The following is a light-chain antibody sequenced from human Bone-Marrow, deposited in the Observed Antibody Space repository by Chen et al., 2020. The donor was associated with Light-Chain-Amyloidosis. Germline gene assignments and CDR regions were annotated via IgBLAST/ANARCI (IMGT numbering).Light chain of an antibody. CDR3: QQFGV. J-gene: IGKJ4*01. V-gene: IGKV3-20*01. CDR2: DAS. Sequence: EVVLTQSPGTLSLSPGERATLPCRVRQSVSSTYLAWYQQKPGQAPRLLIYDASTRATGIPDRFSGRGSGTDFTLTINRLEPEDFAVYYCQQFGVFGGGTRVEI. CDR1: QSVSSTY.